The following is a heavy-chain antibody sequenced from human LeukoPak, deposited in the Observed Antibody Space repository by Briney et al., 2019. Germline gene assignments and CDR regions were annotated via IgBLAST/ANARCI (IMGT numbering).Heavy chain of an antibody. D-gene: IGHD6-19*01. CDR2: FNSDTGDT. V-gene: IGHV1-3*01. J-gene: IGHJ4*02. Sequence: ASVKVSCKASGYTFTNYAIHWVRQAPGQRLEWMGWFNSDTGDTHYSQNFQGRVIITRDTSASTAYMELSSLGPEDTAVFFCVRGGPNRSGWTLDYWGQGTLVTVSS. CDR3: VRGGPNRSGWTLDY. CDR1: GYTFTNYA.